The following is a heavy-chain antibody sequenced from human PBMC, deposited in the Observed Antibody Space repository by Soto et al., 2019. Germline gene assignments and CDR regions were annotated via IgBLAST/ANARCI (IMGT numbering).Heavy chain of an antibody. V-gene: IGHV1-18*01. J-gene: IGHJ4*02. D-gene: IGHD3-10*01. Sequence: QVQLVQSGAEVKKPGASVKVSCKASGYTFTSYGISWVRQAPGQGLEWMGWISAYNGNTNYAQKLQGRVTMTTDTSKSTAYMELRSLRSDDTAVYYCARRPAITMVRGVISFDYWGQGTLVTVSS. CDR1: GYTFTSYG. CDR2: ISAYNGNT. CDR3: ARRPAITMVRGVISFDY.